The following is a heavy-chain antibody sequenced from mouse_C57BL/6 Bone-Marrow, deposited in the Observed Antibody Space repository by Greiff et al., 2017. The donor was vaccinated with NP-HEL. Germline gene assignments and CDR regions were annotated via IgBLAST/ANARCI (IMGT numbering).Heavy chain of an antibody. CDR1: GYAFSSSW. CDR2: IYPGDGDT. D-gene: IGHD2-1*01. V-gene: IGHV1-82*01. Sequence: VQLQQSGPELVKPGASVKISCKASGYAFSSSWMNWVKQRPGKGLEWIGRIYPGDGDTNYNGKFKGKATLTADKSSSTAYMQLSSLTSEDSAVYFCARIYGNRAMDYWGQGTSVTVSS. J-gene: IGHJ4*01. CDR3: ARIYGNRAMDY.